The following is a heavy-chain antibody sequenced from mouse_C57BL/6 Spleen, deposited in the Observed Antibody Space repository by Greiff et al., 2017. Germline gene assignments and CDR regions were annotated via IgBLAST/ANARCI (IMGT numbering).Heavy chain of an antibody. CDR2: ISDGGSYT. Sequence: EVKLVESGGGLVKPGGSLTLSCAASGFTFSSYAMSWVRQTPEKRLEWVATISDGGSYTYYPDNVKGRFTISRDNAKNNLYLQMSHLKSEDTAMYYCAREGRSNRGFDYWGQGTTLTVSS. CDR1: GFTFSSYA. CDR3: AREGRSNRGFDY. D-gene: IGHD4-1*01. J-gene: IGHJ2*01. V-gene: IGHV5-4*01.